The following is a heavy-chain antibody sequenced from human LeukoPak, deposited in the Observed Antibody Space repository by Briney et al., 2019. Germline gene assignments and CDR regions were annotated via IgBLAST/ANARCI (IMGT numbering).Heavy chain of an antibody. CDR3: ASPRNYYGTGSHLD. D-gene: IGHD3-10*01. V-gene: IGHV3-33*08. CDR2: IWYDGSNK. Sequence: GGSLRLSCAASGFIFSNAWMSWVRQAPGKGLEWAAVIWYDGSNKYHADSVKGRFTISRDNSRNTLYLQMNSLRAEDTAVYYCASPRNYYGTGSHLDWGQGTLVTVSS. J-gene: IGHJ4*02. CDR1: GFIFSNAW.